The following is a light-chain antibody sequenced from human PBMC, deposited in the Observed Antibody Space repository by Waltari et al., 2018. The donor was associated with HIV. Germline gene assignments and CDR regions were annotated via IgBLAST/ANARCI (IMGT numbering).Light chain of an antibody. CDR1: RSNIGNND. CDR3: DAWDASLSGRV. J-gene: IGLJ3*02. V-gene: IGLV1-47*01. CDR2: RNN. Sequence: QSVLTQPPSASGTPGQRVTISCSGSRSNIGNNDVFWFQQLPGTDPKLLIYRNNERPSGVPDRFTGSKSGTSASLAISGLRSEDEADYYCDAWDASLSGRVFGGGTKLTVL.